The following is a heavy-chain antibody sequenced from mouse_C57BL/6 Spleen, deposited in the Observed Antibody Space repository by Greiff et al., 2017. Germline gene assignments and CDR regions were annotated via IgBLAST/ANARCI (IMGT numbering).Heavy chain of an antibody. V-gene: IGHV1-82*01. CDR1: GYAFSSSW. D-gene: IGHD2-12*01. CDR3: ARESYYNYFDY. J-gene: IGHJ2*01. CDR2: IYPGDGDT. Sequence: VHLVESGPELVKPGASVKISCKASGYAFSSSWMNWVKQRPGKGLEWIGRIYPGDGDTNYNGKFKGKATLTADKSSSTAYMQLSSLTSEDSAVYFCARESYYNYFDYWGQGTTLTVSS.